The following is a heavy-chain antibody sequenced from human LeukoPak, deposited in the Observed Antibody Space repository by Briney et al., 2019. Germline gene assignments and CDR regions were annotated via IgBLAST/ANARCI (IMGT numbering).Heavy chain of an antibody. D-gene: IGHD5-18*01. J-gene: IGHJ4*02. V-gene: IGHV3-7*03. CDR2: IKQDGSEK. Sequence: GGSLRLSCVGSGYIFSTYWMNWVRQAPGKGLEWVANIKQDGSEKYHVDSVKGRFTISRDNAKNSLYLQMNSLRAEDTAVYYCAKSSTRLDTAMVTYHFDYWGQGTLVTVSS. CDR3: AKSSTRLDTAMVTYHFDY. CDR1: GYIFSTYW.